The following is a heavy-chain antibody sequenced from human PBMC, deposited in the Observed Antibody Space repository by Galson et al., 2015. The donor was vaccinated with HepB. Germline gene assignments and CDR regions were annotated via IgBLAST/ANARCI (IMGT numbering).Heavy chain of an antibody. CDR3: ARDFGRFRYYYGMDV. V-gene: IGHV4-59*01. CDR1: GGSISSYY. Sequence: ETLSLTCTVSGGSISSYYWNWIRQPPGKGLEWIGYIYYSGSTNYNPSLKSRVTISVDTSKNQFSLKLSSVTAADTAVYYCARDFGRFRYYYGMDVWGQGTTVTVSS. J-gene: IGHJ6*02. D-gene: IGHD3-10*01. CDR2: IYYSGST.